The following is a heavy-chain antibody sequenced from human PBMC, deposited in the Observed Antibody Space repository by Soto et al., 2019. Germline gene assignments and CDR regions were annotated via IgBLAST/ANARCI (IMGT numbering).Heavy chain of an antibody. D-gene: IGHD1-7*01. CDR2: IWYDGSNK. V-gene: IGHV3-33*01. CDR3: ARDGIGGTVFRGFCDY. CDR1: EAIFIGYG. J-gene: IGHJ4*02. Sequence: THSCVVVEAIFIGYGMHRVSKDPGKGLEWVAVIWYDGSNKYYADSVKGRFTISRDNSKNMLYLQMDSLRAEDTAVYYCARDGIGGTVFRGFCDYWGQGTLVTVSS.